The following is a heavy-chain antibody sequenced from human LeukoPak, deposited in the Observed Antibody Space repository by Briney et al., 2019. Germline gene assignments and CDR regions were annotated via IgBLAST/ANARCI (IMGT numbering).Heavy chain of an antibody. Sequence: ASVKVSCKASGGTFSSYAISWVRQAPGQGLEWMGGIIPIFGTANYAQKFQGRVTITADESTSTAYMELSSLRPEDTAVYYCARDRYYDYVWGSYRRPVFDYWGQGALVTVSS. V-gene: IGHV1-69*13. CDR1: GGTFSSYA. J-gene: IGHJ4*02. D-gene: IGHD3-16*02. CDR2: IIPIFGTA. CDR3: ARDRYYDYVWGSYRRPVFDY.